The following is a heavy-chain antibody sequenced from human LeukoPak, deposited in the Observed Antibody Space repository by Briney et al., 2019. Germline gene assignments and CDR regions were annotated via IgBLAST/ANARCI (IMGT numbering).Heavy chain of an antibody. CDR2: IYYSGST. V-gene: IGHV4-59*01. J-gene: IGHJ4*02. CDR3: ARGSRTVPFDY. D-gene: IGHD4-17*01. Sequence: PSETLSLNCTVSGGSISSYYWSWLRQPPGKGLEWIGYIYYSGSTNYNPSLKSRVTISVDTSKNQFSLKLSSVTAADTAVYYCARGSRTVPFDYWGQGTLVTVSS. CDR1: GGSISSYY.